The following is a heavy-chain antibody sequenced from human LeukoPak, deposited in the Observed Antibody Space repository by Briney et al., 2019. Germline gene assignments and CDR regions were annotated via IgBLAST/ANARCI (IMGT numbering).Heavy chain of an antibody. V-gene: IGHV4-39*07. CDR3: ARVGQEYSGYASWY. J-gene: IGHJ4*02. D-gene: IGHD5-12*01. Sequence: KSSETLSLTCTVSGGSISSSSYYWGWIRQPPGKGLEWIGTIYYSGNTYYNPSLKSRVTMSVDTSKNQFSLKLSSVTAADTAVYYCARVGQEYSGYASWYWGQGTLVTVSS. CDR1: GGSISSSSYY. CDR2: IYYSGNT.